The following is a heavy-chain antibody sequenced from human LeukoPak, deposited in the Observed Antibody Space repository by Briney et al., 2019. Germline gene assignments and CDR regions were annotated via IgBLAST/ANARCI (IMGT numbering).Heavy chain of an antibody. V-gene: IGHV3-21*01. CDR2: ISSSSSYI. CDR1: GFTFSSYS. CDR3: ARDPLSIAAAV. D-gene: IGHD6-13*01. Sequence: GGFLRLSCAASGFTFSSYSMNWVRQAPGKGLEWVSSISSSSSYIYYADSVKGRFTISRDNAKNSLYLQMNSLRAEDTAVYYCARDPLSIAAAVWGQGTLVTVSS. J-gene: IGHJ4*02.